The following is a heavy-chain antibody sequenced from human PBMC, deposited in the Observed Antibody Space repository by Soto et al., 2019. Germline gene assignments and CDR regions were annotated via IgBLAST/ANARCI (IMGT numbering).Heavy chain of an antibody. D-gene: IGHD3-10*01. CDR2: FDPEDGET. J-gene: IGHJ5*01. V-gene: IGHV1-24*01. CDR3: ATVPITMVRGVIWWFDA. Sequence: ASVKVSCKVSGYTLTELSMHWVRQAPGKGLEWMGGFDPEDGETIYAQKFQGRVTMTEDTSTDTAYMELSSLRSEDTAVYYCATVPITMVRGVIWWFDAWGHGTLVTVSS. CDR1: GYTLTELS.